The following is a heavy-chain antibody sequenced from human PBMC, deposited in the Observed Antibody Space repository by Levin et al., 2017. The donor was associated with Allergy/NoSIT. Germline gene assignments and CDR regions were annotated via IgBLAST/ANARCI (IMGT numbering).Heavy chain of an antibody. Sequence: SCVASGFSLSNYGMHWVRQAPGKGLDWVAVLWNDGTTKYYAYAVQGRFTVSRDNSMNTLYLQMSRLRVDDTAVYYCARVLEAFGELSNWGQGTLVTVSS. V-gene: IGHV3-33*01. CDR2: LWNDGTTK. CDR1: GFSLSNYG. CDR3: ARVLEAFGELSN. D-gene: IGHD3-10*01. J-gene: IGHJ4*02.